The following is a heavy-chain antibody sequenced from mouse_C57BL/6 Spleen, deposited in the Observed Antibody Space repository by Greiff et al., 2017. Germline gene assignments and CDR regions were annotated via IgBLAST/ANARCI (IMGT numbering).Heavy chain of an antibody. D-gene: IGHD1-1*01. CDR1: GYTFTSYW. J-gene: IGHJ2*01. CDR3: ARGDYGSSHAFDY. Sequence: VKPGASVKLSCKASGYTFTSYWMHWVKQRPGRGLEWIGRIDPNSGGTKYTEKFKSKATLTVDKPSSTAYMQLSSLTSEDSAVDYCARGDYGSSHAFDYWGQGTTLTVSS. V-gene: IGHV1-72*01. CDR2: IDPNSGGT.